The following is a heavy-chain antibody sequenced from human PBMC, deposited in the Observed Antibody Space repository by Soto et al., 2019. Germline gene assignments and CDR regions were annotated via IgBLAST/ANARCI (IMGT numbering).Heavy chain of an antibody. J-gene: IGHJ4*02. CDR3: ARVFPVDAGCYDY. Sequence: GPSLRLSCSASGFTVSSNYMICVRPAPGKGLDWFSVIYSGGSTYYADSVKGRFTISRDNSKNTLYLQMNSLRAEDTAVYYCARVFPVDAGCYDYWGQGTLVTVSS. CDR1: GFTVSSNY. CDR2: IYSGGST. V-gene: IGHV3-66*01.